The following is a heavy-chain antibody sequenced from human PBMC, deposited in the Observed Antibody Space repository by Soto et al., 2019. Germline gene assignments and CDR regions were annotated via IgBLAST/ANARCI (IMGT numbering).Heavy chain of an antibody. CDR1: GGSISSSNW. D-gene: IGHD3-22*01. Sequence: SETLSLTCAVSGGSISSSNWWNWVRQPPGKGLEWIGEIYHSGSTNYNPSLKSRVTISVDKSKNQFSLKLSSVTAADTAVYYCARMGGYYDSSGYYYADFDYWGQGTLVTVSS. V-gene: IGHV4-4*02. CDR2: IYHSGST. J-gene: IGHJ4*02. CDR3: ARMGGYYDSSGYYYADFDY.